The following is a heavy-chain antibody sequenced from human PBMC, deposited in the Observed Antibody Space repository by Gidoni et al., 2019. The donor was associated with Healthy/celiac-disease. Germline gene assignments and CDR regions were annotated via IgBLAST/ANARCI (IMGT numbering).Heavy chain of an antibody. Sequence: QVQLQESGPRLVKPSGPLSLTFAVSGGSITSSNWWSWVRQPPGKGLEWIGEIYHSGSTNYNPSLKSRVTISVDKSKNQFSLKLSSVTAADTAVYYCASKSGYCSSTSCSNWFDPWGQGTLVTVSS. CDR1: GGSITSSNW. J-gene: IGHJ5*02. V-gene: IGHV4-4*02. CDR3: ASKSGYCSSTSCSNWFDP. D-gene: IGHD2-2*01. CDR2: IYHSGST.